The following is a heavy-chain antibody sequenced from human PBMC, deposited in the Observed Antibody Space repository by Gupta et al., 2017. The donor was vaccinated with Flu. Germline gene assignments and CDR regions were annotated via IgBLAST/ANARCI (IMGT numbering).Heavy chain of an antibody. J-gene: IGHJ4*02. D-gene: IGHD6-6*01. CDR3: AIHKQLAGSYVDY. V-gene: IGHV1-69*06. CDR1: GGTFSSSA. CDR2: IIPIFGTA. Sequence: QVQLVQSGAEVKKPGSSVKVSCKASGGTFSSSAISWVRQAPGQGLEWMGGIIPIFGTATYAQKFQGRVTITADKSTSTAYMELSSLRSEDTAVYYWAIHKQLAGSYVDYWGQGTLVTVSS.